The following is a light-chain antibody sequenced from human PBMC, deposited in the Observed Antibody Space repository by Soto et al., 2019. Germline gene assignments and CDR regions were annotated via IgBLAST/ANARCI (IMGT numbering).Light chain of an antibody. J-gene: IGKJ2*01. CDR3: QQRINWPPMFT. CDR2: TAS. CDR1: QDISDN. V-gene: IGKV1-6*01. Sequence: AIQMTQSPPSLSPSVGDRVTITCRANQDISDNLGWYQQKPGKAPKLLIHTASTLQSGVPSRFSGSGSGTDFTLTISSLQPEDSAVYYCQQRINWPPMFTFGQGTKLEIK.